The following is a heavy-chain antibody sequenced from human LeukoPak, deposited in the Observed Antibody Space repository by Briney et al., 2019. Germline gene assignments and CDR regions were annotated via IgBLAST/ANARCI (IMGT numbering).Heavy chain of an antibody. D-gene: IGHD7-27*01. CDR2: IYSTGTT. V-gene: IGHV4-4*07. Sequence: SETLSLTSAVSGGSIIGYCWSWVRQPAGGVLECIGRIYSTGTTTYNASLRSRVTISVDQSKSQFSLKLTSVTAADTAVYYCASLEPANWGCGPDYWGQGTLVTVSS. CDR3: ASLEPANWGCGPDY. CDR1: GGSIIGYC. J-gene: IGHJ4*02.